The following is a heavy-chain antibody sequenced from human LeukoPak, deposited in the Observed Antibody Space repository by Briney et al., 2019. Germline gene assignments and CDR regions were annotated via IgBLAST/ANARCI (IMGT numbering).Heavy chain of an antibody. CDR1: GYTFTGYY. J-gene: IGHJ6*03. Sequence: ASVKVSCTTSGYTFTGYYIHWVRQAPGQGLEWMGIINPSGGSTSYAQKFQGRVTMTRDTSTSTVYMELSSLRSEDTAVYYCTMTNYYDSGSDFRGEMLMDVWGKGTTVTISS. V-gene: IGHV1-46*01. D-gene: IGHD3-10*01. CDR3: TMTNYYDSGSDFRGEMLMDV. CDR2: INPSGGST.